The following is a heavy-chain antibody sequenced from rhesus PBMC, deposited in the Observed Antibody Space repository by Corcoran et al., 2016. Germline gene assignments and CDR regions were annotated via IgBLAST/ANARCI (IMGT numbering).Heavy chain of an antibody. J-gene: IGHJ4*01. CDR2: ISGISGTP. CDR1: GGSISNNY. D-gene: IGHD6-13*01. CDR3: VRLIAAGPLDYFDF. Sequence: QLQLQESGPGLVKPSETLSLTCAVSGGSISNNYWSWIRQPPGKGLECIGRISGISGTPYYSPSLKRLVTISTDTSKTQCSLVLSSVTAADTAVYYCVRLIAAGPLDYFDFWGQGVLVTVSS. V-gene: IGHV4-173*01.